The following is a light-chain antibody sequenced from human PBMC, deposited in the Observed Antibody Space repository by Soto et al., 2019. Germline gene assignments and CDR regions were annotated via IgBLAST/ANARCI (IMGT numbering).Light chain of an antibody. Sequence: EIVLTQSPGTVSLSPGERATLSCRASQSVRGNYLAWYQQKPGQAPRLLIYDASSRATGIPDRFSGSGSGTDFTLTISRLEPEDFALYYCQQYGTTPGTFGQGTKLEIK. CDR1: QSVRGNY. CDR3: QQYGTTPGT. J-gene: IGKJ2*01. V-gene: IGKV3-20*01. CDR2: DAS.